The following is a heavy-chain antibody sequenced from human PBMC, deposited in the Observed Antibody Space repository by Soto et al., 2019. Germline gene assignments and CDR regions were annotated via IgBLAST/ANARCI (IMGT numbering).Heavy chain of an antibody. Sequence: SETLSLTCTVSGGSISSYYWSWIRQPPGKGLEWVGYIYYSGSTNYNPSLKSRVTISVNKSKNHFSLKPSTVTAAVTAVYYCASLRSLCPGFLTGGIDWGQGTLVTVSS. CDR2: IYYSGST. V-gene: IGHV4-59*08. J-gene: IGHJ4*02. D-gene: IGHD3-10*02. CDR1: GGSISSYY. CDR3: ASLRSLCPGFLTGGID.